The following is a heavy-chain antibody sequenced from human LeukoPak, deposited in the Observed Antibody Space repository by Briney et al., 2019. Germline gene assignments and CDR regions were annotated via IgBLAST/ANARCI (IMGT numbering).Heavy chain of an antibody. Sequence: SVKVSCKASGYTFTSYGISWVRQAPGQGLEWMGRIIPILGIANYAQKFQGRVTITADKSTSTAYMELSSLRSEDTAVYYCASSYCSSTSCYTALGYYYMDVWGKGTTVTVSS. CDR2: IIPILGIA. D-gene: IGHD2-2*02. V-gene: IGHV1-69*04. CDR1: GYTFTSYG. CDR3: ASSYCSSTSCYTALGYYYMDV. J-gene: IGHJ6*03.